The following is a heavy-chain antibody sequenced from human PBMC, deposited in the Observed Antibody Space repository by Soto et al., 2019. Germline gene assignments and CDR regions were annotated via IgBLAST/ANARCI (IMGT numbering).Heavy chain of an antibody. D-gene: IGHD2-15*01. Sequence: GGSLRLSCAASGLTFNRFAMTWVRQAPGKGLEWVSTIGASGDNTFYADSVKGRFTISRDNSGDTLFLQMNRLRAEDTALYYCAKLGYCSGGTCYLDYYNGLDVWGQGTTVTVSS. J-gene: IGHJ6*02. CDR1: GLTFNRFA. CDR2: IGASGDNT. V-gene: IGHV3-23*01. CDR3: AKLGYCSGGTCYLDYYNGLDV.